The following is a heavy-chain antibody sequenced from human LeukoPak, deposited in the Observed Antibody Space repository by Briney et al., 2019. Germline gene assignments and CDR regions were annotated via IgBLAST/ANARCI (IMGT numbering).Heavy chain of an antibody. CDR2: ISAYNGNT. J-gene: IGHJ6*02. CDR3: ARYSSSWYKLLYYYYGMDV. CDR1: GYTITSYG. V-gene: IGHV1-18*01. D-gene: IGHD6-13*01. Sequence: GASVKVSCKASGYTITSYGISWVRQAPGQGLEWMGWISAYNGNTNYAQKLQGRVTMTTDTSTSTAYMELRSLRSDDTAVYYCARYSSSWYKLLYYYYGMDVWGQGTTVTVSS.